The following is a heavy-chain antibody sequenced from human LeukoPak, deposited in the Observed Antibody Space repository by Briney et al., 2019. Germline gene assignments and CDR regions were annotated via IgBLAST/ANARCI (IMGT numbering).Heavy chain of an antibody. CDR3: ARVVDTHFDY. D-gene: IGHD5-18*01. CDR1: GFTSNTYE. V-gene: IGHV3-48*03. CDR2: ISSSGTST. J-gene: IGHJ4*02. Sequence: GGSLRLSCVASGFTSNTYEVIWVRQAPGRGLQWISHISSSGTSTHYTDSVKGRSTISRDNAKKSVILQMNSLRAEDTAVYYCARVVDTHFDYWGQGTLVTVSS.